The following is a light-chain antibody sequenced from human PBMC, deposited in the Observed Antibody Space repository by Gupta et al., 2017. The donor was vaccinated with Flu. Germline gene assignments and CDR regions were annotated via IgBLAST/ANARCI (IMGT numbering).Light chain of an antibody. CDR3: TSYRTDSTVV. CDR1: RNDIGDYNY. CDR2: EVS. V-gene: IGLV2-14*01. J-gene: IGLJ3*02. Sequence: VQSITISCTGTRNDIGDYNYVSWYQQHPGKVPKLLIDEVSKRPSGVSNRFSGSKPGNTASLTIFGLQTEDEAYYYYTSYRTDSTVVLGGGTEVTV.